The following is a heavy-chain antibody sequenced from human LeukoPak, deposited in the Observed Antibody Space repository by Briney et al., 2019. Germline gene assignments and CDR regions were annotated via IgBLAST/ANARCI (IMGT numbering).Heavy chain of an antibody. J-gene: IGHJ5*02. V-gene: IGHV1-18*04. CDR2: INRKDGHT. CDR1: GYTFTSYG. Sequence: ATVNVSCKASGYTFTSYGISWLRQAAGQGLEWMGWINRKDGHTQYAQKFQGRGTMTIDTSTSTAYMELRSLTSDDTAVYFCARDGELGAALGGASYFWSDPWGQGTLVTVSS. CDR3: ARDGELGAALGGASYFWSDP. D-gene: IGHD6-25*01.